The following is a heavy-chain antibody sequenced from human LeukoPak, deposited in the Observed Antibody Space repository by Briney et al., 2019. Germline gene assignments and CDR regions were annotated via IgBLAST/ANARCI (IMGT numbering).Heavy chain of an antibody. CDR1: GFTFSSYW. Sequence: GGSLRLSCAASGFTFSSYWMSWVRQAPGKGLEWVAHIKQDGSEKYYVDSVKGRFTISRDNAKNSLYLQMNRLRAEDTAVYYCARGSGYYLGHFDYWGQGTLVTVSS. CDR2: IKQDGSEK. CDR3: ARGSGYYLGHFDY. J-gene: IGHJ4*02. V-gene: IGHV3-7*01. D-gene: IGHD3-22*01.